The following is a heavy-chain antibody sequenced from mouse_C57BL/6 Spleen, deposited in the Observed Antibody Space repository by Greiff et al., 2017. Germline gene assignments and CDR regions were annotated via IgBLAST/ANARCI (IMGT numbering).Heavy chain of an antibody. CDR3: ARLGQLRPYDY. Sequence: VQLQQSGAELVRPGTSVKVSCKASGYAFTNYLIEWVKQRPGQGLEWIGVINPGSGGTNYNEKFKGKATLTADKSSSTAYMQLSSLTSEDSAVYFCARLGQLRPYDYGGQGTTLTVSS. D-gene: IGHD3-2*02. V-gene: IGHV1-54*01. CDR2: INPGSGGT. J-gene: IGHJ2*01. CDR1: GYAFTNYL.